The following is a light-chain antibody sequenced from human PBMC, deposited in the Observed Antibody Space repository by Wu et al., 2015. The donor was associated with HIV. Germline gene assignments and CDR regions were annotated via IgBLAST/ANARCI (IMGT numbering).Light chain of an antibody. J-gene: IGKJ4*01. CDR2: GAS. V-gene: IGKV3-20*01. Sequence: EIVLTQSPSTLSLSPGERATLSCRASQSVGSSHLAWYQQKPGQAPRLLMYGASTRATGIPDRFSGSGSGADFTLIISRLEPEDFAVYFCHQYNMSPLTFGGGTKVEIK. CDR1: QSVGSSH. CDR3: HQYNMSPLT.